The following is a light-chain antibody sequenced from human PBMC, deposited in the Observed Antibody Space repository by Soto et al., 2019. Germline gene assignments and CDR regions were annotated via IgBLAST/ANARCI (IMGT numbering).Light chain of an antibody. J-gene: IGLJ3*02. CDR3: SSYTNKDNLL. Sequence: QSALTQPASVSGSPGQSITISCTGTSSDFGGYDHVSWYQQHPGKAPKLIIYDVTVRPSGISRRFSGSKSDNTASLAVSGLQPEDEADYYCSSYTNKDNLLFGGGTKLTVL. V-gene: IGLV2-14*03. CDR2: DVT. CDR1: SSDFGGYDH.